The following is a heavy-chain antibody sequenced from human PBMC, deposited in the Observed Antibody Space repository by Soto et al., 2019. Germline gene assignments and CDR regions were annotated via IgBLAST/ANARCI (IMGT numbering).Heavy chain of an antibody. D-gene: IGHD2-21*02. CDR3: ARVHCGGDCRPGEWFYYYGMDV. V-gene: IGHV1-2*02. CDR2: ITPNSGGT. J-gene: IGHJ6*02. Sequence: GASVKVSCKASGYTFTDFYIHWVRQAPGQGLAWMGRITPNSGGTNYAQKFQGRVTVTRDTSTSTVYMELSSLTSEDTAVYYCARVHCGGDCRPGEWFYYYGMDVWGQGTTVTVSS. CDR1: GYTFTDFY.